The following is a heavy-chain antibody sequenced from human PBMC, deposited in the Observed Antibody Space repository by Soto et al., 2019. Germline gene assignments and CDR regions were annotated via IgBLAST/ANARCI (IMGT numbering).Heavy chain of an antibody. V-gene: IGHV3-73*01. CDR2: IRSKANSYAT. J-gene: IGHJ4*02. CDR3: TRHRDEYSSSSDFDY. Sequence: AGGSLRLSCAASGFTFSGSAMHWVRQASGKGLEWVGRIRSKANSYATAYAASVKGRFTISRDDSKNTAYLQMNSLKTEDTAVYNCTRHRDEYSSSSDFDYWGQGTLVTVSS. CDR1: GFTFSGSA. D-gene: IGHD6-6*01.